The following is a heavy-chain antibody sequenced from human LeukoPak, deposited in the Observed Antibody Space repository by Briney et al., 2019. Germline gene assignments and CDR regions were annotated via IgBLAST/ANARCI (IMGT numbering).Heavy chain of an antibody. Sequence: SETLSLTCTVSGGSISSYYWSWIRQPPGKGLEWIGYIYYSGSTNYNLSLKSRVTISVDTSKNQFSLKLSSVTAADTAVYYCASQLYYDSSGYYYWGQGTLVTVSS. CDR2: IYYSGST. CDR1: GGSISSYY. D-gene: IGHD3-22*01. V-gene: IGHV4-59*01. J-gene: IGHJ4*02. CDR3: ASQLYYDSSGYYY.